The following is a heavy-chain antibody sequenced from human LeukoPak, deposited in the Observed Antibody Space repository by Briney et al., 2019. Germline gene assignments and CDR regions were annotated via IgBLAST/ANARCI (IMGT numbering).Heavy chain of an antibody. CDR1: GGTFSSYA. CDR3: AKGQRLREFDY. V-gene: IGHV1-69*13. Sequence: GASVKVSCKASGGTFSSYAISWVRQAPGQGLEWMGGIIPIFGTANYAQKFQGRVTITADESTSTAYMELSSLRSEDTAVYYCAKGQRLREFDYWGQGTLVTVSS. CDR2: IIPIFGTA. D-gene: IGHD1-26*01. J-gene: IGHJ4*02.